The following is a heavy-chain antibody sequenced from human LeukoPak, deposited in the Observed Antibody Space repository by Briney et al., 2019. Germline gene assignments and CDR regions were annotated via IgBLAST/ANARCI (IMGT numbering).Heavy chain of an antibody. CDR3: ARDRIRRYDILTGSRRPTYYYYMDV. V-gene: IGHV1-2*02. D-gene: IGHD3-9*01. Sequence: APVKVSCKASGYTFTGYYMHWVRQAPGQGLEWMGWINPNSGGTNYAQKFQGRVTMTRDTSISTAYMELSRVRSDDTAVYYCARDRIRRYDILTGSRRPTYYYYMDVWGKGTTVTVSS. J-gene: IGHJ6*03. CDR2: INPNSGGT. CDR1: GYTFTGYY.